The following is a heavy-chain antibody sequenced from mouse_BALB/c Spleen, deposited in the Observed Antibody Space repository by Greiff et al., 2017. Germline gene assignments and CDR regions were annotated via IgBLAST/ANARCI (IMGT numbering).Heavy chain of an antibody. CDR2: IWSGGST. CDR3: ARKGGYYNPFAY. Sequence: VMLVESGPGLVQPSQSLSITCTASGFSLTSYGVHWVRQSPGKGLEWLGVIWSGGSTDYNAAFISRLSISKDNSKSQVFFKMNSLQANDTAIYYCARKGGYYNPFAYWGQGTLVTVSA. J-gene: IGHJ3*01. CDR1: GFSLTSYG. V-gene: IGHV2-2*02. D-gene: IGHD2-3*01.